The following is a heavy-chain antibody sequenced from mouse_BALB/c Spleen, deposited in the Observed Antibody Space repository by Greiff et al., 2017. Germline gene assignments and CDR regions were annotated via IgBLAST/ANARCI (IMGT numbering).Heavy chain of an antibody. CDR3: ARSYYVDYFDY. CDR2: INSNGGST. CDR1: GFTFSSYG. V-gene: IGHV5-6-3*01. D-gene: IGHD1-1*01. Sequence: VQLQESGGGLVQPGGSLKLSCAASGFTFSSYGMSWVRQTPDKRLELVATINSNGGSTYYPDSVKGRFTISRDNAKNTLYLQMSSLKSEDTAMYYCARSYYVDYFDYWGQGTTLTVSS. J-gene: IGHJ2*01.